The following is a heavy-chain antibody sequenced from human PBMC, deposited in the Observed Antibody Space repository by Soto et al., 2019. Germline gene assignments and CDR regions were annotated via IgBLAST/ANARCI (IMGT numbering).Heavy chain of an antibody. V-gene: IGHV3-66*01. CDR2: IYAGGST. D-gene: IGHD1-1*01. CDR3: ARGGYWNQIDY. CDR1: GFSVSNND. Sequence: EVQVVESGGALVQPGGSVRLSCAASGFSVSNNDMSWVRQAPGKGLEWVSIIYAGGSTYYADSVKDRFTISRDNSKNTLYLQRNSLRAEDTAVYYCARGGYWNQIDYWGQGTPVTVSA. J-gene: IGHJ4*02.